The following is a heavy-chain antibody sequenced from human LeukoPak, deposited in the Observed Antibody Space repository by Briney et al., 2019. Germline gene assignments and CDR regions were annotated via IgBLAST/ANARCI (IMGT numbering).Heavy chain of an antibody. CDR1: GFTFTGYS. D-gene: IGHD7-27*01. Sequence: GGSLRLSCAASGFTFTGYSMSWVRQAPGKGLEWVSAISGSGGSTYYADSVKGRFTISRDNSKNTLYLQMNSLRAEDTAVHYCAKDPELTGDPRFDYWGQGTLVTVSS. CDR2: ISGSGGST. J-gene: IGHJ4*02. CDR3: AKDPELTGDPRFDY. V-gene: IGHV3-23*01.